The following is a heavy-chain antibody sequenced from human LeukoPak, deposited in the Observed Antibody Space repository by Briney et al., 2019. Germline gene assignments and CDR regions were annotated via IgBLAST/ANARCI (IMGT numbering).Heavy chain of an antibody. J-gene: IGHJ4*02. CDR3: AKVYSSGWYWVDF. CDR1: GFTFSNYV. Sequence: GGSLRLSCAASGFTFSNYVMSWVRQAPGKGLEWVSGISGSGDTTNHAASVKGRFTISRDNSKNTLYLQMNSLRAEDTAVYYCAKVYSSGWYWVDFWGQGTLVTVSS. D-gene: IGHD6-19*01. V-gene: IGHV3-23*01. CDR2: ISGSGDTT.